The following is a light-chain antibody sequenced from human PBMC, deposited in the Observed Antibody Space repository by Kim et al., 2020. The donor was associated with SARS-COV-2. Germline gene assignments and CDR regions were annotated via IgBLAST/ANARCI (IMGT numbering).Light chain of an antibody. V-gene: IGKV3-20*01. CDR1: QSVSSNY. CDR3: QQYGRPPWYT. Sequence: NVLTQSPGTLSLSPGERATLSCRASQSVSSNYLAWYQQKPGQAPRLLIYGASSRATGIPDRFSGSGSETDFTLTISGLEPEDFAVYYCQQYGRPPWYTLGQGTKLEI. CDR2: GAS. J-gene: IGKJ2*01.